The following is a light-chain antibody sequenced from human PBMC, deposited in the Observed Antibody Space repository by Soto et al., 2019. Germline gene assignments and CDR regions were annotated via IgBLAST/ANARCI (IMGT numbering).Light chain of an antibody. CDR2: DAS. CDR1: QSVSSY. Sequence: EIGLTQSPATLSLSPGERATLSCRASQSVSSYLAWYQQKPGQAPRLLIYDASNRATGIPARFSGSGSGTDFTLTISSREPEDFAVYYCQQRSNWLTFGGGTKVEIK. J-gene: IGKJ4*01. CDR3: QQRSNWLT. V-gene: IGKV3-11*01.